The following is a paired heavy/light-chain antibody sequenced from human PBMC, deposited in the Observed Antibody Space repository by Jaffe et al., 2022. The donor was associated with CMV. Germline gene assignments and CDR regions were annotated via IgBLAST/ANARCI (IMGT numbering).Light chain of an antibody. CDR3: HTWDIGIHI. CDR2: INNDGSH. V-gene: IGLV4-69*01. J-gene: IGLJ2*01. Sequence: QFVLTQSPSASASPGASVKLTCTLSSGHSPYAIAWHQQQPEKGPRFLMIINNDGSHTKGDGIPDRFSGSSSGAERYLTISSLQSEDEADYYCHTWDIGIHIFGGGTKLTVL. CDR1: SGHSPYA.
Heavy chain of an antibody. CDR1: GGSISSYY. CDR3: ARHSSTTPGLQGYFDP. J-gene: IGHJ5*02. D-gene: IGHD4-4*01. Sequence: QVQLQESGPGLVEPSETLSLTCSVSGGSISSYYWSWIRQPPGKGLEWIGYFHYSGGTKYNPSLKSRVTISVDTSKNNQFSLKLTSVTSADTAVYYCARHSSTTPGLQGYFDPWGQGTLVTVSS. V-gene: IGHV4-59*08. CDR2: FHYSGGT.